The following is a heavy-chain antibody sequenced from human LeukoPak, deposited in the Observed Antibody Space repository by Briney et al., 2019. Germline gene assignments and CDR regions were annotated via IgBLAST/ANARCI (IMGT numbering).Heavy chain of an antibody. CDR3: ARHLGMTTVTPFDY. CDR2: IYYSRST. CDR1: GGSVSMDY. J-gene: IGHJ4*02. Sequence: PSQTLSLTCTVSGGSVSMDYAGWIRQPPGGGREWIGYIYYSRSTNYNPSLKSRVTISVDTSKNQFSLKLSSVTAADTAVYYCARHLGMTTVTPFDYWGQGTLVTVSS. V-gene: IGHV4-59*08. D-gene: IGHD4-17*01.